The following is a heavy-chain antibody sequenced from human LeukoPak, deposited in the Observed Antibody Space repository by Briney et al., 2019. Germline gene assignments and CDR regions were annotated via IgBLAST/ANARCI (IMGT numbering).Heavy chain of an antibody. D-gene: IGHD3-10*01. CDR2: ISYDGTNK. V-gene: IGHV3-30*04. CDR1: GFTFSTYA. Sequence: PGGSLRLSCAASGFTFSTYAMHWVRQAPGKGLEWGEVISYDGTNKYYADSVKGRFTISRDNSKNTLYLQMNSLRAEDTAVYYCAKDREYYGSGSYHNYWGQGTLVTVSS. CDR3: AKDREYYGSGSYHNY. J-gene: IGHJ4*02.